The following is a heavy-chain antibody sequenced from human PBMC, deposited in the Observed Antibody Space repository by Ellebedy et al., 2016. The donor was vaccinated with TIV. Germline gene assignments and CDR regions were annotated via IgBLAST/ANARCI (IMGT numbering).Heavy chain of an antibody. D-gene: IGHD3-10*02. CDR2: ISAYNGNT. J-gene: IGHJ2*01. Sequence: AASVKVSCKASGYTFINYGISWVRQAPGQGLEWMGWISAYNGNTNDAQKLQGSVIMTTDTSTSTAYMELRSLRYDDTAVYYCARDHMFGGHLVQYWYFDLWGRGTLVTVSS. V-gene: IGHV1-18*01. CDR3: ARDHMFGGHLVQYWYFDL. CDR1: GYTFINYG.